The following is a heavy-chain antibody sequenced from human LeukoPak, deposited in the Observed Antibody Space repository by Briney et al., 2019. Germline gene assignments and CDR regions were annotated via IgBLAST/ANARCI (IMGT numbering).Heavy chain of an antibody. J-gene: IGHJ4*02. CDR2: IYHSGST. V-gene: IGHV4-38-2*02. CDR3: ARDPLSIAAAGHFDY. CDR1: GFTVSSNY. D-gene: IGHD6-13*01. Sequence: GSLRLSCAASGFTVSSNYMSWVRQAPGKGLEWIGSIYHSGSTYYNPSLKSRVTISVDTSKNQFSLKLSSVTAADTAVYYCARDPLSIAAAGHFDYWGQGTLVTVSS.